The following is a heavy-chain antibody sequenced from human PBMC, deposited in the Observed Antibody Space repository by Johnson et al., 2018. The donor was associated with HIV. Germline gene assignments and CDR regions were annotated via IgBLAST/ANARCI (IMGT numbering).Heavy chain of an antibody. J-gene: IGHJ3*02. CDR1: GFTFSNYG. D-gene: IGHD7-27*01. Sequence: QVQLVESGGGVVPPGRSLRLSCVASGFTFSNYGMHWVHQAPGKGLEWVAAVWYDGSNKYYANSVKGRFTIFRDNSENTMYLQMNRLRADDTAVYFCTKDRTNWGYDAFDIWGQGTMVTVSS. CDR3: TKDRTNWGYDAFDI. V-gene: IGHV3-33*06. CDR2: VWYDGSNK.